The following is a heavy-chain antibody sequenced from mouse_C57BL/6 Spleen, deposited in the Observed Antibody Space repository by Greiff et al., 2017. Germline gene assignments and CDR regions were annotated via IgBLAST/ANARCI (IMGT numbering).Heavy chain of an antibody. CDR3: AKHSLYDYGDGYAMDY. CDR1: GFSLTSYG. CDR2: IWGGGST. V-gene: IGHV2-9*01. J-gene: IGHJ4*01. Sequence: VQLQQSGPGLVAPSQSLSITCTVSGFSLTSYGVDWVRQPPGKGLEWLGVIWGGGSTNYHSALMSRLSISKDNSKSHVFLKMNSLQTDETAEYYGAKHSLYDYGDGYAMDYWGQGTSVTVSS. D-gene: IGHD2-4*01.